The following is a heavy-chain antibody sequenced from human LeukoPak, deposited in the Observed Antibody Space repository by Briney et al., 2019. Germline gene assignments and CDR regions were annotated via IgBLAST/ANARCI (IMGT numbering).Heavy chain of an antibody. CDR2: IYTSGST. J-gene: IGHJ4*02. CDR3: AREGIWFGEIDY. D-gene: IGHD3-10*01. Sequence: PSETLSLTCTVSGGSISYYYWNWIRQPAGKGLEWIGRIYTSGSTNYNPSLKSRVTMSVDTSKNQFSLKLSSVAAADTAVYYCAREGIWFGEIDYWGQGTLVTVSS. V-gene: IGHV4-4*07. CDR1: GGSISYYY.